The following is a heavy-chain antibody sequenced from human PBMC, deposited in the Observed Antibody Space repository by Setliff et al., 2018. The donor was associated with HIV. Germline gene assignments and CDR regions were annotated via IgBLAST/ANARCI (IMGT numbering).Heavy chain of an antibody. D-gene: IGHD2-15*01. CDR2: IIPIFGTA. V-gene: IGHV1-69*05. J-gene: IGHJ3*01. Sequence: ASVKVSCKASGGTFINSAFNWVRQAPGQGLEWMGSIIPIFGTANYAQKFQCRVTITTDESTSTAYMELSSLRSEDTAVYYCASWAENCSGGSCYSTPWGQGTMVTVSS. CDR3: ASWAENCSGGSCYSTP. CDR1: GGTFINSA.